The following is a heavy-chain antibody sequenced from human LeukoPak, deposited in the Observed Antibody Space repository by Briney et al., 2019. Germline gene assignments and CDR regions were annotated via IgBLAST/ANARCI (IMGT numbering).Heavy chain of an antibody. V-gene: IGHV1-69*11. CDR1: GGTFSSYA. CDR2: IIPILGTA. J-gene: IGHJ3*02. CDR3: ASAGVGATTSDAFDI. Sequence: SVKVSCKASGGTFSSYAISWVRQAPGQGLEWMGRIIPILGTANYAQKFQGRVTITTDESTSTAYMELSSLRSEDTAVYYCASAGVGATTSDAFDIWGQGTMVTVSS. D-gene: IGHD1-26*01.